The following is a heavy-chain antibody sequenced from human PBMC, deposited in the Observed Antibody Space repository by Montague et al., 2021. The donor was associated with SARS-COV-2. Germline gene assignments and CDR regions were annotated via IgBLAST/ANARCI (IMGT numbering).Heavy chain of an antibody. CDR2: IKQDGSEK. Sequence: SLRLSCAASGFSFSSYWMSWVRQAPGKGLEWVANIKQDGSEKYYVDSVKGRFTISRDNAKHSLYLQMSSLRAEDTAVYYCARVPSSSWYFDYWGQGTLVTVSS. D-gene: IGHD6-13*01. J-gene: IGHJ4*02. CDR1: GFSFSSYW. V-gene: IGHV3-7*01. CDR3: ARVPSSSWYFDY.